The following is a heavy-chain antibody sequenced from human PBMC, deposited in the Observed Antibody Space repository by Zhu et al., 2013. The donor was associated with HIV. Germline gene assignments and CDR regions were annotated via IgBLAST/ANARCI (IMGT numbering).Heavy chain of an antibody. CDR1: GGTFSSYA. CDR3: ARGTLIARLWYYYYGMDV. Sequence: QVQLVQSGAEVKKPGSSVKVSCKASGGTFSSYAISWVRQAPGQGLEWMGGIIPIFGTANYAQKFQGRVTITADKSTSTAYMELSSLRSEDTAVYYCARGTLIARLWYYYYGMDVWGQGTTVTVSS. CDR2: IIPIFGTA. J-gene: IGHJ6*02. V-gene: IGHV1-69*06. D-gene: IGHD6-13*01.